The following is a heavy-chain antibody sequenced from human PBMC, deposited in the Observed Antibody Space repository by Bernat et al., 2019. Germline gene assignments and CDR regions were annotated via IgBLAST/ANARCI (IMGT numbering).Heavy chain of an antibody. Sequence: EVQLVESGGGLVKPGGSLRLSCAASGFTFSSYTMSWVRQAPGKGLEWVAFISSNINYIYYADSVQARFTISRDGAKNSLYLQMSSLRADDTAVYYCARDSSGYSGYTDWVADYWGQGTLVTVSS. CDR3: ARDSSGYSGYTDWVADY. CDR2: ISSNINYI. D-gene: IGHD5-12*01. J-gene: IGHJ4*02. CDR1: GFTFSSYT. V-gene: IGHV3-21*04.